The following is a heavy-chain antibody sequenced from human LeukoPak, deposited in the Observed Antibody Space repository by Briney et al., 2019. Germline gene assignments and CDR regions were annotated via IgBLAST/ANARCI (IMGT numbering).Heavy chain of an antibody. CDR2: IKGDGSAE. CDR3: ATYTNWVAGDV. J-gene: IGHJ6*02. V-gene: IGHV3-7*03. D-gene: IGHD1-1*01. CDR1: GLTFSNSW. Sequence: GGSLRLSCAASGLTFSNSWMSWVRQAPGQGLEWVAAIKGDGSAEDYVDSVQGRFTISRDNSKNSLYLPMDSLRVEDTAIYYCATYTNWVAGDVWGQGTTVSVSS.